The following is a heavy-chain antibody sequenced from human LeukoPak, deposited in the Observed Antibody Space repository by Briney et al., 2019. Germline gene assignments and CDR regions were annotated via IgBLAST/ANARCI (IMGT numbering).Heavy chain of an antibody. J-gene: IGHJ6*02. CDR1: GGSISSYY. Sequence: SETLSLTCTVSGGSISSYYWSWIRQPPGKGLEWIWYIYYSGSTYYNPSLKSRVTISVDTSKNQFSLKLSSVTAADTAVYYCARHATEYYYYYGMDVWGQGTTVTVSS. D-gene: IGHD2-15*01. CDR3: ARHATEYYYYYGMDV. CDR2: IYYSGST. V-gene: IGHV4-59*08.